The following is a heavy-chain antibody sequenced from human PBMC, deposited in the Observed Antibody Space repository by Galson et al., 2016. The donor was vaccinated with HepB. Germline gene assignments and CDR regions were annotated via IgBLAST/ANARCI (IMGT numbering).Heavy chain of an antibody. CDR2: IGAVGSHI. CDR3: ARLGAGATRDDTFDI. D-gene: IGHD7-27*01. J-gene: IGHJ3*02. Sequence: SLRLSCAASGFSFSSYSMNWVRQAPGKGLEWVSSIGAVGSHIYYADSLKGRFTISRDNAKNSLFLQMTSLRAEDTAVYYCARLGAGATRDDTFDIWGQGTMVTVSS. V-gene: IGHV3-21*01. CDR1: GFSFSSYS.